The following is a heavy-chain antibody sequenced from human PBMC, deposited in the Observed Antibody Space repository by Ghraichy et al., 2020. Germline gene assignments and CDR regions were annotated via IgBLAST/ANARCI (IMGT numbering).Heavy chain of an antibody. J-gene: IGHJ4*02. V-gene: IGHV1-2*02. CDR1: GYTFTGYY. D-gene: IGHD3-22*01. CDR2: INPNSGGT. CDR3: ARGIKYYYDSSGYYGY. Sequence: ASVKVSCKASGYTFTGYYMHWVRQAPGQGLEWMGWINPNSGGTNYAQKFQGRVTMTRDTSISTAYMELSRLRSDDTAVDYCARGIKYYYDSSGYYGYWGQGTLVTVSS.